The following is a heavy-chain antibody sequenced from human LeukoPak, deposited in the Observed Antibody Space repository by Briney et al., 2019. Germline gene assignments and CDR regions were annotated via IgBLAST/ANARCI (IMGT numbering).Heavy chain of an antibody. V-gene: IGHV2-5*01. CDR1: GFSLSPSGVG. J-gene: IGHJ3*02. CDR3: AHSGTVTTPHDAFDI. Sequence: SGPTLVKPTQTLTLTCTFSGFSLSPSGVGVGWIRQPPGKALEWLALIYWNDDKRYSPSLKSRLTITKDTSKNQVVLTMTNMDPVDTATYYCAHSGTVTTPHDAFDIWGQGTMVTVSS. CDR2: IYWNDDK. D-gene: IGHD4-17*01.